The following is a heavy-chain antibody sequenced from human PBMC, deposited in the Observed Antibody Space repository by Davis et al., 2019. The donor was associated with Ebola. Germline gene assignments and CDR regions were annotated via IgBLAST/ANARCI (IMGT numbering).Heavy chain of an antibody. V-gene: IGHV3-30*18. CDR2: ISYDGINK. J-gene: IGHJ4*02. Sequence: GESLKISCAASGFTFTSYGMHWVRQAPGKGLEWMAVISYDGINKFYADSVKGRFTISRDNSKNTLYLQMNSLRADDTALYYCAKDSSGWPYYFDSWGQGTLVTVSS. D-gene: IGHD6-19*01. CDR1: GFTFTSYG. CDR3: AKDSSGWPYYFDS.